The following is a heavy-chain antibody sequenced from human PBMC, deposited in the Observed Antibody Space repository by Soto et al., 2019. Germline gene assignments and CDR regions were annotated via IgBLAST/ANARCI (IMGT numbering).Heavy chain of an antibody. D-gene: IGHD5-12*01. CDR3: AGYSGYDPAHKSSGYYYYYYMDV. V-gene: IGHV1-58*02. J-gene: IGHJ6*03. CDR2: IVVCSGNT. Sequence: GASVKVSCKASGFTFTSSAMQWVRQARGQRLEWIGWIVVCSGNTNYAQKFQERVNINRDMSTSTAYMELSSLRSEDTDVYYCAGYSGYDPAHKSSGYYYYYYMDVWGKGTTVTVSS. CDR1: GFTFTSSA.